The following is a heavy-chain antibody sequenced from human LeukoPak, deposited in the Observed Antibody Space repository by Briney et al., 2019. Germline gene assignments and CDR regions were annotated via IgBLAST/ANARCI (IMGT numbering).Heavy chain of an antibody. CDR2: IYYSGST. J-gene: IGHJ4*02. V-gene: IGHV4-59*01. D-gene: IGHD5-18*01. Sequence: PSETLSLTCTVSRGSISSYYWSWIRQPPGKGLEWIGYIYYSGSTNYNPSLKSRVTISVDTSKNQFSLKLSSVTAADTAVYYCARGAAMATFDYWGQGTLVTVSS. CDR3: ARGAAMATFDY. CDR1: RGSISSYY.